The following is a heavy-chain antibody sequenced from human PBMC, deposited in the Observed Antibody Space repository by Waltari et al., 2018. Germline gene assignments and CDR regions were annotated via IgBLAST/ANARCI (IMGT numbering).Heavy chain of an antibody. CDR1: GFTFGDYA. D-gene: IGHD4-17*01. V-gene: IGHV3-9*01. CDR2: VSWNAGLI. Sequence: EMQLVESGGALVQPGRSLRLPCAASGFTFGDYAMHWVRQVPGKGLEWVAGVSWNAGLIGYADSVKGRFTISRDNAKNSLYLQMNSLRLEDTALYYCAKDRAVTVTTGMDVWGQGTTVIVSS. CDR3: AKDRAVTVTTGMDV. J-gene: IGHJ6*02.